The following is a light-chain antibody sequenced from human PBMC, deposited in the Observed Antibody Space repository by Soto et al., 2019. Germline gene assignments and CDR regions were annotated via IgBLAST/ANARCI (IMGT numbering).Light chain of an antibody. CDR3: QQYNSFSRT. CDR2: KAS. J-gene: IGKJ2*01. V-gene: IGKV1-5*03. Sequence: DIQMPQSPSTLSASVGDRVAITCRASQSISTWLAWYQQKSGKAPKLLIYKASTLESGVPSRFSGSGSGTEFTITISSLKPDDFATYYCQQYNSFSRTFGQGNKLEIK. CDR1: QSISTW.